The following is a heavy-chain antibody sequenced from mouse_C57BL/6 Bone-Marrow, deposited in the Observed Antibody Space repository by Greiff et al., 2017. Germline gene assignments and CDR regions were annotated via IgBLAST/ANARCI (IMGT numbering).Heavy chain of an antibody. Sequence: VQLQQSGAELARPGASVKLSCKASGYTFTSYGISWVKQRTGQGLEWIGEIYPRSGNTYYNEKFKGKATLTVDTSSSTAYMQLSSLTSEDSAVYYCARNGYGWYVDDWGTGTTVTVSS. V-gene: IGHV1-81*01. CDR2: IYPRSGNT. D-gene: IGHD2-14*01. J-gene: IGHJ1*03. CDR1: GYTFTSYG. CDR3: ARNGYGWYVDD.